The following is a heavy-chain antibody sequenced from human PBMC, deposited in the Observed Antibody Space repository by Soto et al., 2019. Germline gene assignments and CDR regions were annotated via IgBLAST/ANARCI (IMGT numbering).Heavy chain of an antibody. V-gene: IGHV4-31*03. D-gene: IGHD2-15*01. CDR2: IYYSGST. CDR3: AREGYCSGGSCYPDY. Sequence: QVQLQESGPGLVKPSQTLSLTCTVSGGSISSGGYYWSWIRQHPGKGLEWIGYIYYSGSTYYNPSLKSRVTISVDTSKNQFSLKLSSVTVADTAVYYCAREGYCSGGSCYPDYWGQGTLVTVSS. CDR1: GGSISSGGYY. J-gene: IGHJ4*02.